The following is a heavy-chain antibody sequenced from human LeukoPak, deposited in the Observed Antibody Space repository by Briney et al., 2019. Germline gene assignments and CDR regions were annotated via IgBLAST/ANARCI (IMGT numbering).Heavy chain of an antibody. CDR3: ARQSGSSTWSFDY. CDR2: ISSSSSTI. V-gene: IGHV3-48*01. D-gene: IGHD6-13*01. J-gene: IGHJ4*02. CDR1: GFTFSSYS. Sequence: GGSLRLSCAASGFTFSSYSMNWVRQAPGKGLEWVSYISSSSSTIYYADSVKGRFTISRDNAKNSLYLQMNSLRAEDTAVYYCARQSGSSTWSFDYWGQGTLVTVSS.